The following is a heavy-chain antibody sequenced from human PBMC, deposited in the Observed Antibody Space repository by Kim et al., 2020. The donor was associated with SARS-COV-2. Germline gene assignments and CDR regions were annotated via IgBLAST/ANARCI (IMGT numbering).Heavy chain of an antibody. CDR1: GFTFSSYW. CDR3: ALPLYYYGSGSSPPLGGY. D-gene: IGHD3-10*01. J-gene: IGHJ4*02. V-gene: IGHV3-7*01. CDR2: IKREGSEK. Sequence: GGSLRLSCAASGFTFSSYWMSWVRQAPGKGLEWVANIKREGSEKYYVDSVKGRFTISRDNAKNSLYLQMNSLRAEDTAVYYCALPLYYYGSGSSPPLGGYWGQGTLVTVSS.